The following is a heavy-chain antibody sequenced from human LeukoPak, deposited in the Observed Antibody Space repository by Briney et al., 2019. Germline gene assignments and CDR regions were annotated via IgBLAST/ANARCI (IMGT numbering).Heavy chain of an antibody. CDR3: ARDMSLLWFGDPFDY. Sequence: GGSLRLSCAASGFTFSTYSMNWVRQAPGKGLEWVSYISSSSSVIYYADSVKGRFTISRDNAKNSLYLQMNSLRDEDTAVYYCARDMSLLWFGDPFDYWGQGTVVPVTS. CDR1: GFTFSTYS. J-gene: IGHJ4*02. V-gene: IGHV3-48*02. CDR2: ISSSSSVI. D-gene: IGHD3-10*01.